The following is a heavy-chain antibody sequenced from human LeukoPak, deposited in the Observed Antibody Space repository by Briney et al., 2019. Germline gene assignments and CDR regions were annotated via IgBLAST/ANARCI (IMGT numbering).Heavy chain of an antibody. CDR1: GGTFSSYA. Sequence: SVKVSCKASGGTFSSYAISWVRQAPGQGLEWMGGIIPIFGTANYAQKFQGRVTITTDESTSTAYMELSSLRSEDTAVYYCARDGSAPTPDAFDIWGQGQWSPSLQ. J-gene: IGHJ3*02. CDR2: IIPIFGTA. V-gene: IGHV1-69*05. D-gene: IGHD2-15*01. CDR3: ARDGSAPTPDAFDI.